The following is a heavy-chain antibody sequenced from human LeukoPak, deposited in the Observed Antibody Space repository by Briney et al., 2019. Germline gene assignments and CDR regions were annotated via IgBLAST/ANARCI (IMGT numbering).Heavy chain of an antibody. J-gene: IGHJ4*02. CDR2: INHSGST. Sequence: SETLSLTCSVSGYSISSAYYWSCIRQSPGKGLEWIGEINHSGSTNYNPSLKSRVTMSVDTSKNQFSLKLSSVTAADTAVYYCHLVRGGGYFDYWGLGTLVTVSS. D-gene: IGHD3-10*01. V-gene: IGHV4-38-2*02. CDR3: HLVRGGGYFDY. CDR1: GYSISSAYY.